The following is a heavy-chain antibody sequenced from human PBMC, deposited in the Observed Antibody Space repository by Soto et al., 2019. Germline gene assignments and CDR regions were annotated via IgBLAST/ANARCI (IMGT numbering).Heavy chain of an antibody. Sequence: ASVKVSCKASGYTFTSYAMHWVRQAPGQRLEWMGWINAGNGNTKYSQKFQGRVTMTRNTSISTAYMELSSLRFEDTAVYYCAREFSSGWYCDDYRGQGTLVTVSS. J-gene: IGHJ4*02. V-gene: IGHV1-3*01. CDR2: INAGNGNT. D-gene: IGHD6-19*01. CDR1: GYTFTSYA. CDR3: AREFSSGWYCDDY.